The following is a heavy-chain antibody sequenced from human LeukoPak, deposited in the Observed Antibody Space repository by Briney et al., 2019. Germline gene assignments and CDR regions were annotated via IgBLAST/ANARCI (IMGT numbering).Heavy chain of an antibody. CDR3: ATDRVGYQVSDH. V-gene: IGHV3-53*05. CDR1: GFTFNNNY. J-gene: IGHJ4*02. CDR2: IYSGGSA. D-gene: IGHD3-16*02. Sequence: GGFLRLSCEASGFTFNNNYMNWVRQAPGKGLEWISVIYSGGSAYYADSVKGRFTISRDNSKSTLYLLMNSLRLEDTAVYYCATDRVGYQVSDHWGQGALVTVSS.